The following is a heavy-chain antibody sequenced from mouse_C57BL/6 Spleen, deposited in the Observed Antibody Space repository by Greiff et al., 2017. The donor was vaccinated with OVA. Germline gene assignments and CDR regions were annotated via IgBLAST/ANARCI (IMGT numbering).Heavy chain of an antibody. D-gene: IGHD2-2*01. Sequence: ESGPGLVKPSQSLSLTCSVTGYSITSGYYWNWIRQFPGNKLEWMGYISYDGSNNYNPSLKNRISITRDTSKNQFFLKLNSVTTEDTATYYCARGYGYDGYWYFDVWGTGTTVTVSS. CDR1: GYSITSGYY. J-gene: IGHJ1*03. CDR2: ISYDGSN. V-gene: IGHV3-6*01. CDR3: ARGYGYDGYWYFDV.